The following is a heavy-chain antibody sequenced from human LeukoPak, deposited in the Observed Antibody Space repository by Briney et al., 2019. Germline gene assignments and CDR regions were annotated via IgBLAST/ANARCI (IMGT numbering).Heavy chain of an antibody. D-gene: IGHD5-18*01. CDR1: GYSFTSYC. V-gene: IGHV5-51*01. CDR3: ARHGTAMAAIDH. J-gene: IGHJ4*02. CDR2: IYPGDSDT. Sequence: GESLKISCKGSGYSFTSYCIGWVRQMPGKRLEWMGIIYPGDSDTRYSPSFQGKVTISADKSISTAYLQWRSLKASDTAMYYCARHGTAMAAIDHWGQGTLVTVSS.